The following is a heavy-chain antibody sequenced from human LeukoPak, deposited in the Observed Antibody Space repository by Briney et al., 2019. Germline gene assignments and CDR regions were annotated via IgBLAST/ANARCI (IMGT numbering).Heavy chain of an antibody. CDR1: GYTFTGYY. CDR2: INPNSGGT. Sequence: ASVKVSCKASGYTFTGYYMHWVRQAPGQGLEWMGWINPNSGGTNYAQKFQGRVTMTRNTSISTAYMELSSLRSEDTAVYYCARVIGDGYNMVNWFDPWGQGTLVTVSS. CDR3: ARVIGDGYNMVNWFDP. D-gene: IGHD6-25*01. V-gene: IGHV1-2*02. J-gene: IGHJ5*02.